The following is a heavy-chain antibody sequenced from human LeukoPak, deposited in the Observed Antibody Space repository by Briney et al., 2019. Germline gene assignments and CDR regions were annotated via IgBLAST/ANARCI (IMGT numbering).Heavy chain of an antibody. CDR3: ARALGYDFWSGYPQGMDV. J-gene: IGHJ6*02. CDR2: IYYSGST. D-gene: IGHD3-3*01. V-gene: IGHV4-59*01. Sequence: PSETLSLTCTVSGVSISSYYWSWIRQPPGKGLEWIGYIYYSGSTNYNPSLKSRVTISVDTSKNQFSLKLSSVTAADTAVYYCARALGYDFWSGYPQGMDVWGQGTTVTVSS. CDR1: GVSISSYY.